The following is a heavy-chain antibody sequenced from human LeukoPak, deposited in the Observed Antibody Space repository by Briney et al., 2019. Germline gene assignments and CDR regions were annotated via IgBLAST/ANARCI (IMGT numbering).Heavy chain of an antibody. CDR3: ARMGYDSSGYYWYGMDV. CDR2: IYPGDSDT. Sequence: GESLKISCKGSGYSFTSYWIGWVSQMPGKGLTRIPIIYPGDSDTRYSPSFQGQVTISADKSISTAYLQWSSLKASDTAMYYCARMGYDSSGYYWYGMDVWGQGTTVTVSS. V-gene: IGHV5-51*01. CDR1: GYSFTSYW. J-gene: IGHJ6*02. D-gene: IGHD3-22*01.